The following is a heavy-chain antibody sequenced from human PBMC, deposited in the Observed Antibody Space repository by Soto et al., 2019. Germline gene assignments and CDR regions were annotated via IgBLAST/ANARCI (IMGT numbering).Heavy chain of an antibody. CDR2: ISSSGATI. CDR3: ANDLLHTITTLFDY. Sequence: GGSLRLSCAASGFTFSDYYMSWIRQAPGKGLEWVSFISSSGATIYYADSVKGRFTISRDNAKNSLYLQMNSLRAEDTALYYCANDLLHTITTLFDYWGQGTLVTVSS. V-gene: IGHV3-11*01. J-gene: IGHJ4*02. CDR1: GFTFSDYY. D-gene: IGHD5-12*01.